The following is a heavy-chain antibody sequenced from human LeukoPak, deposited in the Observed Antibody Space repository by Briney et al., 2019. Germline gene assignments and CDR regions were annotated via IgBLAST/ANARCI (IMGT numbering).Heavy chain of an antibody. Sequence: GGSLRLSCAASGFTLSSYSVNWVRQAPGKGLEWISHITWSGSAIFYADSVKGRFTISRDSAKNSLYLQMSSLRDEDTAIYYCARDAGNSGYGMDVWGQGTTVTVSS. CDR1: GFTLSSYS. J-gene: IGHJ6*02. CDR3: ARDAGNSGYGMDV. D-gene: IGHD5-12*01. V-gene: IGHV3-48*02. CDR2: ITWSGSAI.